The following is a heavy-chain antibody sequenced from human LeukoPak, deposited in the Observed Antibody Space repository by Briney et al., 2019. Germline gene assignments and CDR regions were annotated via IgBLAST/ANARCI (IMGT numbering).Heavy chain of an antibody. J-gene: IGHJ4*02. V-gene: IGHV3-23*01. CDR2: ISGSGGST. D-gene: IGHD3-3*01. CDR3: AKKKSGYQDYFDY. CDR1: GFTFSNSA. Sequence: GGSLRLSCAASGFTFSNSALSWVRQAPGKGLEWVSDISGSGGSTYYADSVKGRLTISRDNSKNTLYLQMNSLRAEDTAVYYCAKKKSGYQDYFDYWGQGSLVTVSS.